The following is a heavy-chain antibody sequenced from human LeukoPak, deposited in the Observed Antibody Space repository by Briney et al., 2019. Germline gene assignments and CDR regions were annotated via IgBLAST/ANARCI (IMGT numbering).Heavy chain of an antibody. CDR3: ARVVYYYDSSGYYPSDY. J-gene: IGHJ4*02. CDR2: IYHSGST. V-gene: IGHV4-38-2*01. Sequence: PSETLSLTCAVSGYSISSGYYWGWIRQPPGKGLEWIGSIYHSGSTYYNPSLKSRVTISVGTSKNQFSLKLSSVTAADTAVYYCARVVYYYDSSGYYPSDYWGQGTLVTVSS. D-gene: IGHD3-22*01. CDR1: GYSISSGYY.